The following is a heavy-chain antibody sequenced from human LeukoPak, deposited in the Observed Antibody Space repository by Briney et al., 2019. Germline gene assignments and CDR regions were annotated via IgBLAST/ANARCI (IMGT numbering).Heavy chain of an antibody. J-gene: IGHJ6*03. CDR1: GYTFTSYG. CDR2: INTNTGNP. V-gene: IGHV7-4-1*02. Sequence: GASVKVSCKASGYTFTSYGISWVRQAPGQGLEWMGWINTNTGNPTYAQGFTGRFVFSLDTSVSTAYLQISSLKAEETAVYYCARDIPVPAAPYYYYYMDVWGKGTTVTVSS. D-gene: IGHD2-2*01. CDR3: ARDIPVPAAPYYYYYMDV.